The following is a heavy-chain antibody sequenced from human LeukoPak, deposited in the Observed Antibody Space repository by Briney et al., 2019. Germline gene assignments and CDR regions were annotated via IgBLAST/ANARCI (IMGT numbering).Heavy chain of an antibody. J-gene: IGHJ4*02. CDR2: ISSSSSTI. CDR3: AIIYLIVGATTFDY. D-gene: IGHD1-26*01. V-gene: IGHV3-48*01. Sequence: GGSLRLSCAASGFIFSSYWMHWVRQAPGKGLEWVSYISSSSSTIYYADPVKGRFTISRDNAKNSLYLQMNSLRAEDTAVYYCAIIYLIVGATTFDYWGQGTLVTVSS. CDR1: GFIFSSYW.